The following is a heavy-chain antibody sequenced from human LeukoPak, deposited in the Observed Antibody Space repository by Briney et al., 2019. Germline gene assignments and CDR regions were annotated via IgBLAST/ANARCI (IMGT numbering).Heavy chain of an antibody. Sequence: SETLSLTCTVSGGSISSYYWSWIRQPPGKGLEWIGYIYYSGSTNYNPSLKSRVTISVDTSKNQFSLKLSSVTAADTAVYYCAALIAVAPCFDYWGQGTLVTVSS. J-gene: IGHJ4*02. CDR2: IYYSGST. V-gene: IGHV4-59*08. CDR1: GGSISSYY. CDR3: AALIAVAPCFDY. D-gene: IGHD6-19*01.